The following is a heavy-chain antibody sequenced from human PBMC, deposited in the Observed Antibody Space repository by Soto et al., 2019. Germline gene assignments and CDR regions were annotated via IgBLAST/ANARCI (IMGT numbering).Heavy chain of an antibody. Sequence: PGGSLRLSCAASGFTFSSYSMNWVRQAPGKGLEWVSYISSSSSTIYYADSVKGRFTISRDNAKNSLYLQMNSLRAEDTAVYYCARDQNFLLRYFDWLSHYGMDVWGQGTTVTVSS. CDR2: ISSSSSTI. CDR3: ARDQNFLLRYFDWLSHYGMDV. D-gene: IGHD3-9*01. CDR1: GFTFSSYS. V-gene: IGHV3-48*01. J-gene: IGHJ6*02.